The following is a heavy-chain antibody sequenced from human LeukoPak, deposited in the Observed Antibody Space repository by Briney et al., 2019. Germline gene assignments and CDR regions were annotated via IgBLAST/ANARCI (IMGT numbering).Heavy chain of an antibody. J-gene: IGHJ4*02. V-gene: IGHV4-4*02. CDR1: GDSISGSNW. Sequence: SGTLSLTCDVSGDSISGSNWWNWVRQPPGKGLEGIGGVYHSGSTNYNPSLKSRVTMSVDKSKNQFSLELRSVTAADTAVFYCVRRRYNYGFDSWGQGTLVTVSS. D-gene: IGHD5-18*01. CDR3: VRRRYNYGFDS. CDR2: VYHSGST.